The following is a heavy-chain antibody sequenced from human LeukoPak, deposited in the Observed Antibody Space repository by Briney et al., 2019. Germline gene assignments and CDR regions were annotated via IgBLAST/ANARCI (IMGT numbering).Heavy chain of an antibody. V-gene: IGHV3-15*01. CDR1: GFTFTYAW. CDR3: IADTSESSAYPFDY. CDR2: ILSKTSGGTT. D-gene: IGHD3-22*01. J-gene: IGHJ4*02. Sequence: GGSLRLSCAASGFTFTYAWMSWVRQAPGKGLECVGRILSKTSGGTTEYAAPVKRRFTISRDDSTDTVYLQMNSLKTEDTAVYYCIADTSESSAYPFDYWGQGIAVTVSP.